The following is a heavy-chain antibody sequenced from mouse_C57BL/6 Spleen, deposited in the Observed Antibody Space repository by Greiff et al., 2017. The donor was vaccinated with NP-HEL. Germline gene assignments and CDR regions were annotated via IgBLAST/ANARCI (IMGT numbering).Heavy chain of an antibody. V-gene: IGHV2-6*03. CDR1: GFTLTSYG. J-gene: IGHJ4*01. D-gene: IGHD2-2*01. CDR3: AREGYDGAMDY. Sequence: VKLMESGPGLVAPSQSLSITCTVSGFTLTSYGVHWVRQPPGKGLEWLVVIWSDGSTTYNSALKSRLSISKDNSKSQVFLKMNSLQTDDTARYYCAREGYDGAMDYWGQGTSVTVSS. CDR2: IWSDGST.